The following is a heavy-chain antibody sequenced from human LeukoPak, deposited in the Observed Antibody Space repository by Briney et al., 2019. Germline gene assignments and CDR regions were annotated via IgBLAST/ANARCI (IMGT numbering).Heavy chain of an antibody. J-gene: IGHJ4*02. Sequence: GGSLRLSCAASGFTCSSYGMHWVRQAPGKGLEWVAVISYDGSNKYYADSVKGRFTISRDNSKNTLYLQMNSLRAEDTAVYYCAKEEHDYGDYGWGQGTLVTVSS. V-gene: IGHV3-30*18. D-gene: IGHD4-17*01. CDR1: GFTCSSYG. CDR2: ISYDGSNK. CDR3: AKEEHDYGDYG.